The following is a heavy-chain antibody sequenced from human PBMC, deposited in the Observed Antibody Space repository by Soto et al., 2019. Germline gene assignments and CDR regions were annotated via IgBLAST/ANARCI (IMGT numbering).Heavy chain of an antibody. D-gene: IGHD5-12*01. J-gene: IGHJ4*02. CDR3: ARVTGGWLQLGFDY. CDR2: IYYSGST. CDR1: GGSISSYY. Sequence: LSLTCTVSGGSISSYYWSWIRQPPGKGLEWIGYIYYSGSTNYNPSLKSRVTISVDTSKNQFSLKLSSVTAADTAVYYCARVTGGWLQLGFDYWGQGTLVTVSS. V-gene: IGHV4-59*01.